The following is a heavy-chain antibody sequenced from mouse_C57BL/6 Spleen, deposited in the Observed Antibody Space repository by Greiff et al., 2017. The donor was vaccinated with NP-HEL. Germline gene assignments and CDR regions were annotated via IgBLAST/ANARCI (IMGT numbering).Heavy chain of an antibody. CDR2: INPNNGGT. Sequence: EVKLQQSGPELVKPGASVKISCKASGYTFTDYYMNWVKQSHGKSLEWIGDINPNNGGTSYNQKFKGKATLTVDKSSSTAYMELRSLTSEDSAVYYCARGAGTFAYWGQGTLVTVSA. CDR1: GYTFTDYY. D-gene: IGHD4-1*01. J-gene: IGHJ3*01. CDR3: ARGAGTFAY. V-gene: IGHV1-26*01.